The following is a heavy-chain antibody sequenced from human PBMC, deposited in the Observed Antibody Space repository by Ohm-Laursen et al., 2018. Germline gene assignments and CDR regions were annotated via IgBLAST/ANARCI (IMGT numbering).Heavy chain of an antibody. CDR2: IYSSGST. V-gene: IGHV4-59*08. Sequence: SETLSLTWPVSGGSISSYYWSWIRQPPGKGLEWIGYIYSSGSTNYNPSLKSRVTISVDTSKNQFSLKLSSVTAADTAVYYCARALLPRNWFDPWGQGTLVTVSS. CDR3: ARALLPRNWFDP. J-gene: IGHJ5*02. CDR1: GGSISSYY.